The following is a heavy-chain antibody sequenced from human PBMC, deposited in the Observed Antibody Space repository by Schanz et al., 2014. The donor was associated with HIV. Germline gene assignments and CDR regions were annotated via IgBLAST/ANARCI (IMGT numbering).Heavy chain of an antibody. V-gene: IGHV1-2*02. CDR3: ARVGRAYYYDSSGGIDY. CDR1: GYTFNDYS. J-gene: IGHJ4*02. Sequence: QVQLMQSGAELKKPGASVRVSCKTSGYTFNDYSIHWVRQAPGEGLEWMGWINGDDGATRYSQKFQGRVTMTGDRSISTAYMELYGLTYDDTAVYYCARVGRAYYYDSSGGIDYWGQGTLVTVSS. CDR2: INGDDGAT. D-gene: IGHD3-22*01.